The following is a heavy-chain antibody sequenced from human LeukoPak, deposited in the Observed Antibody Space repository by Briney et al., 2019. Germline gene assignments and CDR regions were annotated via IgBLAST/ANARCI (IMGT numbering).Heavy chain of an antibody. J-gene: IGHJ4*02. D-gene: IGHD3-10*01. CDR1: GFTFSDYN. V-gene: IGHV3-30-3*01. CDR3: ARDLIGRYTSDY. CDR2: MSPDGNKK. Sequence: GGSLRLSCAASGFTFSDYNMHWVRQAPGKGLDRVALMSPDGNKKYYADSVKGRFTISRDNSKNTVDLQLNSLRAEDTAVYYCARDLIGRYTSDYCGQGTLVTVSS.